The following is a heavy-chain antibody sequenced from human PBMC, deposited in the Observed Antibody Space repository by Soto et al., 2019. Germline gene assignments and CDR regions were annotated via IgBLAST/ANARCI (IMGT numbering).Heavy chain of an antibody. CDR2: VHYSGTI. J-gene: IGHJ4*02. CDR3: VRGADRYKCGF. Sequence: QVQVQESGPGLVKPSQTLSLTCTVSGDSITNGIYYWTWIRQHPGKGLEWIGHVHYSGTIYYNPSLRSRVTMSVDTSKNQVSLELSSVTVADTAVYYCVRGADRYKCGFWGQGTLVTVSS. D-gene: IGHD2-21*02. V-gene: IGHV4-31*03. CDR1: GDSITNGIYY.